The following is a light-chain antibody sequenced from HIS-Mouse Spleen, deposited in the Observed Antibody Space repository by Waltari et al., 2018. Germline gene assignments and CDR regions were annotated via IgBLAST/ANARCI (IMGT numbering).Light chain of an antibody. CDR1: SSDVGRSNL. CDR2: EGS. Sequence: QSALTQPASVSGSPGQSITLSRTGTSSDVGRSNLVSWYPQHPGKAPKLMIYEGSKRPSGVSNRISGSKSGNTASLTISGLQAEDEADYYCCSYAGSSTYVFGTGTKVTVL. J-gene: IGLJ1*01. V-gene: IGLV2-23*01. CDR3: CSYAGSSTYV.